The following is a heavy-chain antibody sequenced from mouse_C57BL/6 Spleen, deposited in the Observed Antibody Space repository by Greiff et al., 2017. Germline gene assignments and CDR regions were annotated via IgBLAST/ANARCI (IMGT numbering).Heavy chain of an antibody. Sequence: QVQLQQSGPELVKPGASVKLSCKASGYTFTSYDINWVKQRPGQGLGWIGWIYPRDGSTKYNEKFKGKATLTVDTSSSTAYMGLHSLTSEDSAVYFCARGVTTVVPRFDVWGTGTTVTVSS. D-gene: IGHD1-1*01. V-gene: IGHV1-85*01. CDR2: IYPRDGST. CDR1: GYTFTSYD. J-gene: IGHJ1*03. CDR3: ARGVTTVVPRFDV.